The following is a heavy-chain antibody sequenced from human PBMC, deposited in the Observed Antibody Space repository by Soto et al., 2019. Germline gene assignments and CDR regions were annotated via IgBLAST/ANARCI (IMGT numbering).Heavy chain of an antibody. J-gene: IGHJ4*02. V-gene: IGHV4-34*01. CDR2: INESGST. D-gene: IGHD1-1*01. Sequence: QVQLQQWGAGLVNPSETLSLSCAVYGQSFSGHSWAWIRQPPGKGLEWIGEINESGSTYYNPSRNSRVTISTDTSKNQFSLKLSSVSAADTAAYFCARGSGIVALPGELEDVKYDYWGQGTLVNVSS. CDR1: GQSFSGHS. CDR3: ARGSGIVALPGELEDVKYDY.